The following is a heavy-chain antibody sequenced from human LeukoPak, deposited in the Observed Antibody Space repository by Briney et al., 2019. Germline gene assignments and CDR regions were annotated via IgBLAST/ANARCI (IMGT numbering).Heavy chain of an antibody. CDR3: AKDPSGSYYGSWFDP. Sequence: GGSLRLSCAASGFTFSNYAMRWVRQAPGKGLEWVSAISGSGGSTYYADSVKGRFAISRDNSKNTLYLQMNSLRAEDTAVYYCAKDPSGSYYGSWFDPWGQGTLVTVSS. CDR1: GFTFSNYA. J-gene: IGHJ5*02. D-gene: IGHD3-10*01. CDR2: ISGSGGST. V-gene: IGHV3-23*01.